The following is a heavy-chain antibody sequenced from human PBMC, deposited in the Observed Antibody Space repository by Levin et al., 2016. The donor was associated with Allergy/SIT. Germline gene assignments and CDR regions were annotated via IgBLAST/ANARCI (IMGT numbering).Heavy chain of an antibody. CDR1: GGSFSGYY. CDR3: ARASYSSSSAVGHRYLWDY. V-gene: IGHV4-34*01. Sequence: SETLSLTCAVYGGSFSGYYWSWIRQPPGKGLEWIGEVNHSGTTNYNPSLRSRVTISVDTSKNQFSLKLTSVTAADTAVYYCARASYSSSSAVGHRYLWDYWGQGTLVTVSS. J-gene: IGHJ4*02. D-gene: IGHD6-6*01. CDR2: VNHSGTT.